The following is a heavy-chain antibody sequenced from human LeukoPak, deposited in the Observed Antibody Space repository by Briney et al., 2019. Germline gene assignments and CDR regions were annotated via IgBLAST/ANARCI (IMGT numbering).Heavy chain of an antibody. CDR2: IRSKAYGGTT. CDR3: TRVSGYYYTGDFDY. CDR1: GFTFSSHA. D-gene: IGHD3-22*01. Sequence: PGGSLRLSCAASGFTFSSHAMSWVRQAPGKGLEWVGFIRSKAYGGTTEYAASVKGRFTISRDDSKSIAYLQMNSLKTEDTAVYYCTRVSGYYYTGDFDYWGQGTLVTVSS. V-gene: IGHV3-49*04. J-gene: IGHJ4*02.